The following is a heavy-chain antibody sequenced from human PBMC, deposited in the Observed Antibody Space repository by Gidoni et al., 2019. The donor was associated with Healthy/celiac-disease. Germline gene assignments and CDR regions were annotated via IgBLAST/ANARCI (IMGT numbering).Heavy chain of an antibody. V-gene: IGHV3-21*01. D-gene: IGHD6-13*01. CDR1: GFTYSSYS. J-gene: IGHJ1*01. CDR2: ISSSSSYI. Sequence: EVQLVESGGGLVKPGGSLRLSCAASGFTYSSYSMNWFRQAPGTGLEWVSSISSSSSYIYYADSVKGRFTISRDNAKNSLYLRMHSLRAEDTAVYYCARREVAAAGTVYFQHWGQGTLVTVSS. CDR3: ARREVAAAGTVYFQH.